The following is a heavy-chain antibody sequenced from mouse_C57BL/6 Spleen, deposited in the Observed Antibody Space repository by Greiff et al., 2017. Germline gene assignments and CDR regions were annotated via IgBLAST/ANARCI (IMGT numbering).Heavy chain of an antibody. D-gene: IGHD1-1*01. Sequence: QVQLQQSGAELVKPGASVKISCKASGYAFSSYWMNWVKQRPGKGLEWIGQIYPGDGDTNYNGKFKGKATLTADKSPSTAYMQLSSLTSEDSAVYFCARSYYGSSYWYFDVWGTGTTVTVSS. CDR3: ARSYYGSSYWYFDV. CDR1: GYAFSSYW. CDR2: IYPGDGDT. J-gene: IGHJ1*03. V-gene: IGHV1-80*01.